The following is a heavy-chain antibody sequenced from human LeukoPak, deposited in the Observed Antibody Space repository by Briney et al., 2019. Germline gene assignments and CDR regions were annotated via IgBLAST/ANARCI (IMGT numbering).Heavy chain of an antibody. CDR3: ATVRGNRDSIWYYEY. D-gene: IGHD6-13*01. CDR2: ISYDGSHT. J-gene: IGHJ4*02. V-gene: IGHV3-33*01. Sequence: GGSLRLSCAASGFTFRNYGMIWARQAPGKGLEWVALISYDGSHTNYADSVKGRFTISRDNSKSTLFLQLNSLRAEDTAVYYCATVRGNRDSIWYYEYWGQGTLVTVSS. CDR1: GFTFRNYG.